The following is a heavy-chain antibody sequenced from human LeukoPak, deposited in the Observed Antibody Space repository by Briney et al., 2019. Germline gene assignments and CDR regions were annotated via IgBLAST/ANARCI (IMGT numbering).Heavy chain of an antibody. V-gene: IGHV3-30*02. Sequence: AGGSLRLSCAASGFTFSSYAMHWVRQAPGKGLEWVAFIRYDGSNKYYADSVKGRFTISRDNSKNTLYLQMNSLRAEDTAVYYCAKDNRGYSYGYGLLGYYYYYYYMDVWGKGTTVTVSS. CDR3: AKDNRGYSYGYGLLGYYYYYYYMDV. CDR1: GFTFSSYA. CDR2: IRYDGSNK. D-gene: IGHD5-18*01. J-gene: IGHJ6*03.